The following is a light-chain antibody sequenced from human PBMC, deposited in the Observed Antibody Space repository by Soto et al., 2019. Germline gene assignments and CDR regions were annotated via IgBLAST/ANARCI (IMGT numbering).Light chain of an antibody. Sequence: EILLTQSPGTLSLSPGERATLSCRASQTISSDYLAWYQQKPGQAPRLLIFGAATRAADIPDRFSGSGSGTDFTLTISRLEPEDFAVYYCQRYGSSPTFGQGTKVVIK. J-gene: IGKJ1*01. V-gene: IGKV3-20*01. CDR1: QTISSDY. CDR3: QRYGSSPT. CDR2: GAA.